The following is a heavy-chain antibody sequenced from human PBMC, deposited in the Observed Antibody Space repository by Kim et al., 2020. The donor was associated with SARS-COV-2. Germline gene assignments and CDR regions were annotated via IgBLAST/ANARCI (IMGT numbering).Heavy chain of an antibody. J-gene: IGHJ2*01. CDR2: IYSGGST. Sequence: GGSLRLSCAASGFTVSSNYMSWVRQAPGKGLEWVSVIYSGGSTYYADSVKGRFTISRDNSKNTLYLQMNSLRAEDTAVYYCARGRFGELFDWYFDLWGRGTLVTVSS. CDR3: ARGRFGELFDWYFDL. CDR1: GFTVSSNY. D-gene: IGHD3-10*01. V-gene: IGHV3-53*01.